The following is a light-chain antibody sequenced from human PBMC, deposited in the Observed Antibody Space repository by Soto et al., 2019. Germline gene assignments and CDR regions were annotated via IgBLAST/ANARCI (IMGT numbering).Light chain of an antibody. V-gene: IGKV3-15*01. J-gene: IGKJ1*01. CDR3: QQYNNWPPWT. CDR1: QTVTSN. CDR2: GAS. Sequence: VLTQSPGTLSLSPGERATLSCRASQTVTSNFLAWYQEKPGQAPRLLIYGASTRATGIPARFSGSGSGTEFTLTISSLQSEDFAVYYCQQYNNWPPWTFGQGTKVDIK.